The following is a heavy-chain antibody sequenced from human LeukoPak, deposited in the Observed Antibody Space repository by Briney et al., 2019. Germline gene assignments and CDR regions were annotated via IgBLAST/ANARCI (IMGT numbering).Heavy chain of an antibody. V-gene: IGHV4-38-2*01. CDR1: GYSISSGYY. CDR2: IYHSGST. CDR3: ARVRLSTVMNLPFDP. Sequence: SETLSLTCAVSGYSISSGYYWGWIRQPPGKGLEWIGNIYHSGSTYYNPSLKSRVTISVDTSKNQLSLKLRSVTAADTAVYYCARVRLSTVMNLPFDPRGQGTLVTVSS. D-gene: IGHD4-17*01. J-gene: IGHJ5*02.